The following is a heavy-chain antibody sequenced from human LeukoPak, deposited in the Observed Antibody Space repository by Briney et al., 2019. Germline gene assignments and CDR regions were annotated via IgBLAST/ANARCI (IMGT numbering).Heavy chain of an antibody. J-gene: IGHJ4*02. CDR2: IYYSGSI. V-gene: IGHV4-61*01. CDR1: GGSISSSSYY. CDR3: ARENPSGYHNRPIDY. D-gene: IGHD3-3*01. Sequence: PSETLSLTCTVSGGSISSSSYYWGWIRQPPGKGLEWIGDIYYSGSIKYNPSLKSRVTMSVDTSKNQFSLKLSSVTAADTAIYYRARENPSGYHNRPIDYWGQGTLVTVSS.